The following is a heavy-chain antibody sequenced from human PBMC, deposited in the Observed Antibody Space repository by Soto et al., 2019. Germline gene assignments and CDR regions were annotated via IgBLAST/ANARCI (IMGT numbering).Heavy chain of an antibody. CDR3: ALTADKARGRRWLDP. D-gene: IGHD3-10*01. J-gene: IGHJ5*02. V-gene: IGHV2-5*01. CDR1: GFSLSTSGVG. Sequence: QITLKESGPTLEKPTQTLTLTCTFSGFSLSTSGVGVGWIRQPPGKALEWLALISWNDDKRYRASLKSKLTITKDTSKNQVVLTMTNMDPVDTATYYCALTADKARGRRWLDPWGQGILVTVSS. CDR2: ISWNDDK.